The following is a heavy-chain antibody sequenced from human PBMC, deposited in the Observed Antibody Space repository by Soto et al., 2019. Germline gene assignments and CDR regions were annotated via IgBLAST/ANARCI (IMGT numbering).Heavy chain of an antibody. D-gene: IGHD3-3*01. Sequence: GGSLRLSCAASGFRFSDYSMNWVRQAPGRGLEWVSYISSSSFTIHYADSVEGRFAISRDNAKNSLYLQMNSLRVEDTAVYYCARDYNSFWSCYFDNWGKEGLFTIAS. V-gene: IGHV3-48*01. CDR2: ISSSSFTI. J-gene: IGHJ4*02. CDR1: GFRFSDYS. CDR3: ARDYNSFWSCYFDN.